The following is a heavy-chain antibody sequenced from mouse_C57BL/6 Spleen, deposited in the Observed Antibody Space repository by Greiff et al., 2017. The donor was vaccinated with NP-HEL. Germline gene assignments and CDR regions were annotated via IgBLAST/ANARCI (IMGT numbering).Heavy chain of an antibody. Sequence: EVQLQQSGPELVKPGASVKISCKASGYSFTGYYMHWVKQSSEKSLEWIGEINPSTGGTSYNQKFKGKATLTVDKSSSTAYMQLKSLTSEDSAVYYCARKNDYDEAWFAYWGQGTLVTVSA. CDR2: INPSTGGT. CDR1: GYSFTGYY. J-gene: IGHJ3*01. V-gene: IGHV1-43*01. CDR3: ARKNDYDEAWFAY. D-gene: IGHD2-4*01.